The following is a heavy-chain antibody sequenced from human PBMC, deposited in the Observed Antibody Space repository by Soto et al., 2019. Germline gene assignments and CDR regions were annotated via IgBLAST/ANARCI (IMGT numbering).Heavy chain of an antibody. D-gene: IGHD3-22*01. CDR1: GFTFSSYA. V-gene: IGHV3-23*01. J-gene: IGHJ4*02. Sequence: PGGSLRLSCAASGFTFSSYAMSWVRQAPGKGLEWVSAISGSGGSTYYADSVKGRFTISRDNSKNTLYLQMNSLRAEDTAVYYCAKVSYYYGSSRYLFAYWGQRSFVTGSS. CDR2: ISGSGGST. CDR3: AKVSYYYGSSRYLFAY.